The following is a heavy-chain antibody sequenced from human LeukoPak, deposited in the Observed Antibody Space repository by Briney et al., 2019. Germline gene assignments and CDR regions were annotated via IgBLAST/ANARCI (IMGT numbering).Heavy chain of an antibody. Sequence: SVKVSCKASGGTFSSYAISWVRQAPGHGLEWMGGIIPIFGTANYAQKFQGRVTITADESTSTAYMELSSLRSEDTAVYYCARLNFDWLLGWFDPWGQGTLVTVSS. CDR1: GGTFSSYA. CDR2: IIPIFGTA. J-gene: IGHJ5*02. V-gene: IGHV1-69*01. CDR3: ARLNFDWLLGWFDP. D-gene: IGHD3-9*01.